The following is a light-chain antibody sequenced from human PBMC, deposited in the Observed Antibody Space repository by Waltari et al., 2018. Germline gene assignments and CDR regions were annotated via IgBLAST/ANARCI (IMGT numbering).Light chain of an antibody. CDR3: QQYNGYSRT. V-gene: IGKV1-5*01. J-gene: IGKJ1*01. CDR2: AAS. Sequence: DIQMTQSPSTLSASVGDRVTITCRASQSISSWLAWYQQKPGKAPKLLIYAASTLQSGVPSRFSGSGSGTEFTLTISSLQPDDCATYYCQQYNGYSRTFGQGTKVEIK. CDR1: QSISSW.